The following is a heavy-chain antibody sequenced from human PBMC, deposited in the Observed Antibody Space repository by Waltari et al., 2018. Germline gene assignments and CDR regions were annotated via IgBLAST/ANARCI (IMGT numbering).Heavy chain of an antibody. CDR2: IDYSGSS. V-gene: IGHV4-31*03. D-gene: IGHD6-13*01. J-gene: IGHJ6*03. CDR3: ARGRIAAAGVYYYMDV. Sequence: QVQLQESGPGLVKPSQTLSLTCTVSGCSISSGGYYWSWIRLHPGKGLQWIGYIDYSGSSYYHPSLKSRVTISVDTSKHQFSLKLSSVTAADTAVYYGARGRIAAAGVYYYMDVWGKGTTVTVSS. CDR1: GCSISSGGYY.